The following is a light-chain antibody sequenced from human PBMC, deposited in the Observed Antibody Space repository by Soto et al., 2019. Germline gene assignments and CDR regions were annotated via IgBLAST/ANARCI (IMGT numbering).Light chain of an antibody. J-gene: IGKJ1*01. CDR2: GGS. CDR1: QSVSG. Sequence: EIVLTQSPGTLSLSPGERATLSCRASQSVSGMAWYQQIRGQAPRLLIYGGSTRATGIPDRFSGSGSGTDFTLTISRLEPEDFAVYYCQQYGSSRTFGQGTKVDIK. V-gene: IGKV3-20*01. CDR3: QQYGSSRT.